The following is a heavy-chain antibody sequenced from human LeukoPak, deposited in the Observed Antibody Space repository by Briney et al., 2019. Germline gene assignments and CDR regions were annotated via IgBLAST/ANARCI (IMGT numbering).Heavy chain of an antibody. CDR3: AKGSAGYSSSWYEV. CDR2: ISGSGGST. Sequence: GGSLRLSCAASGFTFSSYVMSWVRQAPGKGLEWVSAISGSGGSTYYADSVKGRFTISRDNSKNTLYLQMNSLRAEDTAVYYCAKGSAGYSSSWYEVWGQGTLVTVSS. CDR1: GFTFSSYV. V-gene: IGHV3-23*01. D-gene: IGHD6-13*01. J-gene: IGHJ4*02.